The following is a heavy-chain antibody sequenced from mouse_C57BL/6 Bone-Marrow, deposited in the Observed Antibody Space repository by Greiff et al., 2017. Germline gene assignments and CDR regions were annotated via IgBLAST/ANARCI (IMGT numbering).Heavy chain of an antibody. D-gene: IGHD2-4*01. Sequence: QVQLQQSGAELVKPGASVKLSCKASGYTFTEYTIHWVKQRSGQGLEWIGWFYPGSGSIKYNEKFKDKATLTADKSSSTVYMDLSRLTSEDSAVYFCARHEEGYYDRGYAMDYWGQGTSVTVSS. CDR2: FYPGSGSI. CDR3: ARHEEGYYDRGYAMDY. J-gene: IGHJ4*01. V-gene: IGHV1-62-2*01. CDR1: GYTFTEYT.